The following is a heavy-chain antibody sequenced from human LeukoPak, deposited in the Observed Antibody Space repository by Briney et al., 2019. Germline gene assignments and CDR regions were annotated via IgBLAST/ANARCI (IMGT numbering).Heavy chain of an antibody. CDR1: GGSISSGGYY. CDR2: IYYSGST. J-gene: IGHJ3*02. D-gene: IGHD4/OR15-4a*01. CDR3: ARDNPLTVNDAFDI. V-gene: IGHV4-31*03. Sequence: PSETPSLTCTVSGGSISSGGYYWSWIRQHPGKGLEWIGYIYYSGSTYYNPSLKSRVTISVDTSKNQFSLKLSSVTAADTAVYYCARDNPLTVNDAFDIWGQGTMVTVSS.